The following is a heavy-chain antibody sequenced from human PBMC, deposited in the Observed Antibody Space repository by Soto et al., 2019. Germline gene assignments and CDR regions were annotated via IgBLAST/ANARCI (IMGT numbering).Heavy chain of an antibody. V-gene: IGHV4-39*01. CDR2: ISYSGRT. J-gene: IGHJ4*02. CDR1: GASIITDNYF. D-gene: IGHD4-17*01. CDR3: ARRRASDYGGNHHPYYFDR. Sequence: SETLSLTCTVSGASIITDNYFWVWIRQSPRRGLELIGSISYSGRTYDNPSLQSRVTISIDASKNQFSLKLTSVTTADTAVYYCARRRASDYGGNHHPYYFDRWGQGALVTSPQ.